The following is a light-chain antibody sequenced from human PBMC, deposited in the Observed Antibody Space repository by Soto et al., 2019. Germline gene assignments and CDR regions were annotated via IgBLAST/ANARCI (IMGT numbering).Light chain of an antibody. Sequence: EIALTQSPATLSLSLGERGTFSCRARQSVSSYLAWYQQKPGQAPRLLIYEAYNRATGIPARFSGSGSGTDVTLTISSLEPEDFAVYYCKQRSNWPPTVGQGTRLEIK. V-gene: IGKV3-11*01. J-gene: IGKJ5*01. CDR1: QSVSSY. CDR2: EAY. CDR3: KQRSNWPPT.